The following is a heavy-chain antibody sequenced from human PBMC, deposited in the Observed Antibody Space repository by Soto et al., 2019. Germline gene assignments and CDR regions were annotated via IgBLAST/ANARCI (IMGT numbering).Heavy chain of an antibody. CDR2: INHSGST. V-gene: IGHV4-34*01. Sequence: QVQLQQWGAGLLKPSETLSLTCAVYGGSFSGYYWSWIRQPPGKGLEWIGEINHSGSTNYNPSLKSRVTISVDTSKNQFSLKLSSVTAADTAVYYCAGESLSSMIVVVFDAFDIWGQGTMVTVSS. CDR1: GGSFSGYY. J-gene: IGHJ3*02. CDR3: AGESLSSMIVVVFDAFDI. D-gene: IGHD3-22*01.